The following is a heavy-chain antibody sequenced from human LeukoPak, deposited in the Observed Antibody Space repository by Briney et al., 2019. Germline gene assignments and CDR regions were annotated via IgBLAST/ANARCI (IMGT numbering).Heavy chain of an antibody. J-gene: IGHJ4*02. CDR2: ISDTGST. V-gene: IGHV4-59*01. CDR3: ARGYSSSWNYFDY. D-gene: IGHD6-13*01. Sequence: SETLSLTCTVSGGSISSYYWSWIRQPPGRGLEWIGYISDTGSTNYNPSLKSRVTISIDTSKNQFSLKLSSVTAADTAVYYCARGYSSSWNYFDYWGQGTLVTVSS. CDR1: GGSISSYY.